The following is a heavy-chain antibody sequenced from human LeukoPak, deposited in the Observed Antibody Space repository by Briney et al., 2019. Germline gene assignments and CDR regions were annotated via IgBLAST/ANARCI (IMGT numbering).Heavy chain of an antibody. V-gene: IGHV3-66*01. D-gene: IGHD3-10*01. J-gene: IGHJ4*02. CDR3: ARDLGGSGSFGY. CDR2: IYSGGST. CDR1: GFTVSSNY. Sequence: GGSLRLSCAASGFTVSSNYMSWVRQAPGKGLEWVSVIYSGGSTYYADSVKGRFTISRDNSKNTPYLQMNSLRAEDTAVYYCARDLGGSGSFGYWGQGTLVTVSS.